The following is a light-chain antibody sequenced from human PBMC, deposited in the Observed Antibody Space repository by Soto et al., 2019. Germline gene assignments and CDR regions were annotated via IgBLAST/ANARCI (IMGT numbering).Light chain of an antibody. J-gene: IGKJ5*01. CDR3: QQLNAYPLT. CDR2: GAS. Sequence: IQLTQSPSFLSASVGYRVTITCRAIHGTIIYLAWFQQKPGRAPKLLIYGASTLQSGVPARFSGSGSGADFTLTISNLQPEDFATYYRQQLNAYPLTFGQGTRLEIK. V-gene: IGKV1-9*01. CDR1: HGTIIY.